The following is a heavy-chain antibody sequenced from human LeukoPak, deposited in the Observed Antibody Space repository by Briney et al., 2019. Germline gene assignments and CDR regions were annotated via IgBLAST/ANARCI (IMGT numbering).Heavy chain of an antibody. CDR3: ATGRGYTAGHYFDY. CDR1: GGCISSGGHS. D-gene: IGHD5-18*01. CDR2: IYHSGSGST. V-gene: IGHV4-30-2*01. Sequence: SQTLSLTCTVSGGCISSGGHSWSWIRQPPGKGLEWIGYIYHSGSGSTYYNPSLKSRVAISVDPSQNRFSLSLSSVTAADTTVYYCATGRGYTAGHYFDYWGQGTLVTVSS. J-gene: IGHJ4*02.